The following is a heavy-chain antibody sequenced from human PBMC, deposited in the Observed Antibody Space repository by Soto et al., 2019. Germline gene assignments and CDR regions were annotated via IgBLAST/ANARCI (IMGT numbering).Heavy chain of an antibody. CDR3: AKDLQWELLLAFDI. J-gene: IGHJ3*02. CDR2: ISWNSGSI. CDR1: GFTFDDYA. D-gene: IGHD1-26*01. V-gene: IGHV3-9*01. Sequence: GGSLRLSCAASGFTFDDYAMHWVRQAPGKGLEWVSGISWNSGSIGYADSVKGRFTISRDNAKNSLYLQMNSLRAEDTALYYCAKDLQWELLLAFDIWGQGTMVTVPS.